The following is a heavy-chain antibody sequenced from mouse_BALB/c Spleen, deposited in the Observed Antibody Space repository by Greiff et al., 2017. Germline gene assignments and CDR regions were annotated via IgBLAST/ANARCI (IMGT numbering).Heavy chain of an antibody. D-gene: IGHD2-4*01. V-gene: IGHV5-6-5*01. J-gene: IGHJ3*01. CDR3: ARLGDYDAWFAY. CDR2: ISSGGST. CDR1: GFTFSSYA. Sequence: EVKVVESGGGLVKPGGSLKLSCAASGFTFSSYAMSWVRQTPEKRLEWVASISSGGSTYYPDTVKGRFTISRDNAKNTLYLQMSSLKSEDTAMYYCARLGDYDAWFAYWGQGTLVTVSA.